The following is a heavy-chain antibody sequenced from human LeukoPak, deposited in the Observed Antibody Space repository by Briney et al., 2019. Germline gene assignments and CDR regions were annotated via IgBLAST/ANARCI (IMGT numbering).Heavy chain of an antibody. CDR1: GFTFSDSA. J-gene: IGHJ6*02. Sequence: PGGSLRLSCAASGFTFSDSAMHWVRQASGKGLEWVGRIRNKVNNYATAYAASVKGRFTISRDDPKNTAYLQMNSLKTEDTAVYYCSFIVGSTGGYGMDVWGQGTTVTVSS. CDR2: IRNKVNNYAT. D-gene: IGHD1-26*01. V-gene: IGHV3-73*01. CDR3: SFIVGSTGGYGMDV.